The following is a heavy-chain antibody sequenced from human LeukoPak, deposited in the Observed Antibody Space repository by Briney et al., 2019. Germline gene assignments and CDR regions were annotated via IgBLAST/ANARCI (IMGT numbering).Heavy chain of an antibody. CDR1: GFTFDDYA. Sequence: PGRSLRLSCAASGFTFDDYAMHWVRQAPGKGLEWVSGISWNSGSIGYADSVKGRFTISRDNAKNSLYLQMNSLRAEDTAVYYCARGAYHSYYMDVWGKGTTVTVSS. CDR3: ARGAYHSYYMDV. V-gene: IGHV3-9*01. J-gene: IGHJ6*03. CDR2: ISWNSGSI.